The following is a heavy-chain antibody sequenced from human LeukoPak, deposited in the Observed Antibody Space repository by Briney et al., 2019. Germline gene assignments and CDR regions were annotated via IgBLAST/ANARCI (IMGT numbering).Heavy chain of an antibody. CDR1: GGSISSYY. V-gene: IGHV4-59*01. CDR3: ARTPLYYDQLYYYGMDV. J-gene: IGHJ6*02. Sequence: SETLSLTCTVSGGSISSYYWSWTRQPPGKGLEWIGYIYYSGSTNYNPSLKGRVTISVDTSKNQFSLKLSSVTAADTAVYYCARTPLYYDQLYYYGMDVWGQGATVTVSS. CDR2: IYYSGST. D-gene: IGHD3-22*01.